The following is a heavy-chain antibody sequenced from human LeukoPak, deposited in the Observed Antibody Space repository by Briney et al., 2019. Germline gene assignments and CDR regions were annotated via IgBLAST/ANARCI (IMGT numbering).Heavy chain of an antibody. D-gene: IGHD3-10*01. Sequence: GGPLRLSCAASGFTFSSNAMSWVRQAPGKGLEWVSGISGSGGSTYYADSVKGRFTISRDNSKNTLYLQMNSLRAEDTAVYYCATFTYYYGSGSYFPDYWGQGTLVTVSS. V-gene: IGHV3-23*01. CDR1: GFTFSSNA. CDR3: ATFTYYYGSGSYFPDY. J-gene: IGHJ4*02. CDR2: ISGSGGST.